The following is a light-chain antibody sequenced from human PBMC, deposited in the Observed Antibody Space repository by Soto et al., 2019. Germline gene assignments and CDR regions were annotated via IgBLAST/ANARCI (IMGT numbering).Light chain of an antibody. V-gene: IGLV2-23*01. Sequence: QSVLTQPASVSGSPGQSITISCTVTSSDVGSYTLVSWYQQHPGRAPKLIIYEGTKRPSGVSSRFSGSQSGNTASLTISGLQAEDEAAYYCCSYAGGYIYLFGTGTKVTVL. CDR2: EGT. CDR1: SSDVGSYTL. CDR3: CSYAGGYIYL. J-gene: IGLJ1*01.